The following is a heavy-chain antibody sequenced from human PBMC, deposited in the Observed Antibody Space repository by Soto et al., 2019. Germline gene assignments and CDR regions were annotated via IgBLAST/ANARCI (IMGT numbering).Heavy chain of an antibody. CDR3: AREDKEDWNYEYGMDV. V-gene: IGHV1-3*01. D-gene: IGHD1-1*01. CDR1: GYTFTSYA. J-gene: IGHJ6*02. CDR2: INAGNGNT. Sequence: QVQLVQSGAEVKKPGASVKVSCKASGYTFTSYAMHWVRQAPGQRLEWMGWINAGNGNTKYSQKFQGRVTITRDTSASTAYMELSSLRSEDTAVYYCAREDKEDWNYEYGMDVWGQGTTVTVSS.